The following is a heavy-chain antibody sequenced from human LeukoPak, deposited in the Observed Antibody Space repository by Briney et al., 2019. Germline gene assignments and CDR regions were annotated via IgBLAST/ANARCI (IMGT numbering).Heavy chain of an antibody. D-gene: IGHD4-23*01. Sequence: GGSLRLSCAASGFTFSSYWMPWVRQAPGKGLVWVSRINSDGSSTSYADSVKGRFTISRDNSNNTLYLQMNSLRAEDTGVYHCARDPWESYGGRYYFYGVDVWGQGTTVSVSS. J-gene: IGHJ6*02. CDR2: INSDGSST. CDR3: ARDPWESYGGRYYFYGVDV. V-gene: IGHV3-74*01. CDR1: GFTFSSYW.